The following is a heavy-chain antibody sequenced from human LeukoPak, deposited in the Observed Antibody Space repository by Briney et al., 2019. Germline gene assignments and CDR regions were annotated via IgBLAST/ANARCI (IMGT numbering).Heavy chain of an antibody. V-gene: IGHV4-39*01. D-gene: IGHD2-15*01. Sequence: SETLSLTCTVSGGSISSSSYYWGWIRQPPGKGLEWIGSIYCSGSTYYNPSLKSRVTISVDTSKNQFSLKLSSVTAADTAVYYCARLVEVGVWFDPWGQGTLVTVSS. CDR3: ARLVEVGVWFDP. CDR1: GGSISSSSYY. J-gene: IGHJ5*02. CDR2: IYCSGST.